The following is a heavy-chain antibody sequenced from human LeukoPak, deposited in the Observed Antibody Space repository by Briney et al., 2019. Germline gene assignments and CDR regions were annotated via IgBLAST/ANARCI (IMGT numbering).Heavy chain of an antibody. CDR1: GFTFSSYS. V-gene: IGHV3-48*01. CDR2: ISSGSSTI. Sequence: GGSLRLSCAASGFTFSSYSMNWVRQAPGKGLEWVSYISSGSSTIYYADSVKGRFTISRDNAKNSLYLQMNSLRAEDTAVYYCARDSVSYGAPLDYWGQGTLVTVSS. D-gene: IGHD5-18*01. J-gene: IGHJ4*02. CDR3: ARDSVSYGAPLDY.